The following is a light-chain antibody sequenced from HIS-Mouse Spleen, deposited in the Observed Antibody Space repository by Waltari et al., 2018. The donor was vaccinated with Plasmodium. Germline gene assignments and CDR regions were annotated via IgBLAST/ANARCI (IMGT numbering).Light chain of an antibody. J-gene: IGLJ2*01. CDR2: EVS. Sequence: QSALTQPASVSGSPGQSIPISCTGTSSDVGGYNYVSLYQQHPGKAPKLMIYEVSNRPSGVSNRFSGSKSGNTASLTISGLQAEDEADYYCSSYTSSSTVVFGGGTKLTVL. CDR3: SSYTSSSTVV. V-gene: IGLV2-14*01. CDR1: SSDVGGYNY.